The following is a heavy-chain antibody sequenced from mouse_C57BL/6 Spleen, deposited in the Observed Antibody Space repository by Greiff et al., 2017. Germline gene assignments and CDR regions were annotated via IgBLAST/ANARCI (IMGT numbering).Heavy chain of an antibody. D-gene: IGHD1-1*01. J-gene: IGHJ4*01. CDR1: GFTFSNYS. CDR2: IRLKSDNSAS. CDR3: TGGIINYGSRYYAMDD. V-gene: IGHV6-3*01. Sequence: EVKLVESGGGLVQPGGSMKLSCVASGFTFSNYSMNWVRQSPEKGLEWVAQIRLKSDNSASHYAESVKGRFTITGDVSKSSVYLQMNNISAEETGIYYCTGGIINYGSRYYAMDDWGQGTSVTVSS.